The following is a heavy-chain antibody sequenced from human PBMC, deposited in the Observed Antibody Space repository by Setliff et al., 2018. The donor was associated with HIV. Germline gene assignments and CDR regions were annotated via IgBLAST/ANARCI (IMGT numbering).Heavy chain of an antibody. J-gene: IGHJ3*01. Sequence: SETLSLTCTVSGDSISSDFYWGWIRQPPGKGLEWIASIYHSGNTYYMPSLQSRVTISVDMSKNQFSRKLNSVTAADTAVYYCARGEACGGGCHYAFELWGRGTMVT. CDR1: GDSISSDFY. CDR3: ARGEACGGGCHYAFEL. CDR2: IYHSGNT. D-gene: IGHD2-21*02. V-gene: IGHV4-38-2*02.